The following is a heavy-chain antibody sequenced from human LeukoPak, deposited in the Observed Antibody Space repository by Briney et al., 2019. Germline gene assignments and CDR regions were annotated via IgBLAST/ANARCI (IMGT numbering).Heavy chain of an antibody. J-gene: IGHJ4*02. CDR3: ARWYGDEYFDY. CDR2: IIPILGIA. CDR1: GGTFSSYA. V-gene: IGHV1-69*04. Sequence: SVKVSCKASGGTFSSYAISWVRQAPGQGLKWMGRIIPILGIANYAQKFQGRVTITADKSTSTAYMELSSLRSEDTAVYYCARWYGDEYFDYWGQGTLVTVSS. D-gene: IGHD3-10*01.